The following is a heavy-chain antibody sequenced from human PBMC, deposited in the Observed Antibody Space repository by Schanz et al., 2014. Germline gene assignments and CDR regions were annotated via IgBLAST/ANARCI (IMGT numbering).Heavy chain of an antibody. Sequence: VQLVESGGGVVQPGRSRRLSCEASGFTFSTYAMSWVRQAPGKGPEWVSSIVGGGGRTYYADSVKGRFTISRDNSKNTVNLQMNSLRAEDTAVYFCARDLSSLIQGDVWGKGTTVTVSS. CDR2: IVGGGGRT. J-gene: IGHJ6*04. CDR1: GFTFSTYA. V-gene: IGHV3-23*04. CDR3: ARDLSSLIQGDV. D-gene: IGHD2-2*01.